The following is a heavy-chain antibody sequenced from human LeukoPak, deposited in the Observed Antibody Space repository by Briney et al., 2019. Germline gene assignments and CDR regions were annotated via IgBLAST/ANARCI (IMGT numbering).Heavy chain of an antibody. D-gene: IGHD6-19*01. Sequence: GSSVKVSCKASGGTFSSYAISWVRQAPGQGLEWMGWINAGNGNTKYSQKFQGRVTITRDTSASTAYMELSSLRSEDTAVYYCAREEYSSGWYLAFDIWGQGTMVTVSS. CDR1: GGTFSSYA. CDR3: AREEYSSGWYLAFDI. V-gene: IGHV1-3*01. J-gene: IGHJ3*02. CDR2: INAGNGNT.